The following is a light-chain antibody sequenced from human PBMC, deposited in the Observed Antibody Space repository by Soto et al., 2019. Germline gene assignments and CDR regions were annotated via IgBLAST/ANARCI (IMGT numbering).Light chain of an antibody. CDR2: DAS. CDR3: QQYDNLLALT. J-gene: IGKJ4*01. V-gene: IGKV1-33*01. CDR1: QAISKY. Sequence: DIQMTQSPSSLSASVGDRVTIACQASQAISKYLNWYQFRPGQAPKLLIYDASNLETGVPSRFRGRGSGTHFTLTITSLQPEDVATDYCQQYDNLLALTFGGGTKVQIK.